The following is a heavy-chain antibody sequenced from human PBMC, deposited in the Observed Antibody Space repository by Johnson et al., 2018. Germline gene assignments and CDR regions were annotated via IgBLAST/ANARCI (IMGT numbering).Heavy chain of an antibody. J-gene: IGHJ6*02. Sequence: VQLQESGPGLVKPSETLSPTCTVSGGSISSYHWSWIRQPPGKGLAWIGYIYYSGRTTYNPSLKSRVTISVDTAKHQFSLKLSSVTAADTAWYYGARSMANYDYVWGSYRSYYDYGMDVWGQGTTVTVSS. CDR1: GGSISSYH. D-gene: IGHD3-16*02. V-gene: IGHV4-59*01. CDR3: ARSMANYDYVWGSYRSYYDYGMDV. CDR2: IYYSGRT.